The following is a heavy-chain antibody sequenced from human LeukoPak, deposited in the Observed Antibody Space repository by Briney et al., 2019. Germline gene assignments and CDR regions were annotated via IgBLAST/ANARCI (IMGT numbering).Heavy chain of an antibody. CDR2: IKQDGSEK. J-gene: IGHJ3*02. D-gene: IGHD6-13*01. V-gene: IGHV3-7*01. CDR3: ASTAAGTRNAFDI. Sequence: PGGSLRLSCAASGFTFSSYWMSWVRQAPGKGLEWVANIKQDGSEKYYVDSVKGRFTISRDNAKNSLYLQMNSLRAEDTAVYYCASTAAGTRNAFDIWGQGTMVTVSS. CDR1: GFTFSSYW.